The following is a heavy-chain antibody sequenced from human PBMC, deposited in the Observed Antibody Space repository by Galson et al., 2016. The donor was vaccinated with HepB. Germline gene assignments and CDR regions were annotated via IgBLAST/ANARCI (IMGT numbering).Heavy chain of an antibody. CDR3: ARALGYRWFREPFDY. D-gene: IGHD3-10*01. CDR2: ISDGSSHI. J-gene: IGHJ4*02. V-gene: IGHV3-21*01. CDR1: GFTFSRFT. Sequence: SLRLSCAASGFTFSRFTMNWVRQAPGKGLEWVSSISDGSSHIYYADSVKGRFTISRDNAKNSLYLQMDSLRGEDTAVYYCARALGYRWFREPFDYWGQGTLVTVSS.